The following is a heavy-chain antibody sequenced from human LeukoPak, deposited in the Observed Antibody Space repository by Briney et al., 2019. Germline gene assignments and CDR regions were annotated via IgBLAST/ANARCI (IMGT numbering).Heavy chain of an antibody. V-gene: IGHV4-31*03. D-gene: IGHD3-10*01. CDR3: ARDPALVRANWYFDP. CDR2: VSYSGST. J-gene: IGHJ2*01. Sequence: SETLSLTCTVSGASITHSNTYWTWIRQFPGKGLEWIGYVSYSGSTLYNPSLRSRVIISSDTSKNQFFLKLNSVTAADRALYFCARDPALVRANWYFDPWGRGILVTVSS. CDR1: GASITHSNTY.